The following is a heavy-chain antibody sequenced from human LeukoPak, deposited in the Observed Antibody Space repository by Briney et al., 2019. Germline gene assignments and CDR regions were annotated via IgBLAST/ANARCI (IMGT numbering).Heavy chain of an antibody. D-gene: IGHD3-16*01. Sequence: RSGGSLRLSCAASGFTFSSFAIHWVRQAPGKGLEWVSVISSDGSNKYYGDSVKGRFTISRDNSKNTVYLQMNSLRAEDTAVYYCARNALLDYWGQGTLVTVSS. CDR2: ISSDGSNK. V-gene: IGHV3-30-3*01. J-gene: IGHJ4*02. CDR1: GFTFSSFA. CDR3: ARNALLDY.